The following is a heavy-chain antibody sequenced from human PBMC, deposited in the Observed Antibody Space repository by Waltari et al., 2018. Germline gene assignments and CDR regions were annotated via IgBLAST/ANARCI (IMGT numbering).Heavy chain of an antibody. V-gene: IGHV7-4-1*02. J-gene: IGHJ4*02. CDR1: GYTFTSYA. D-gene: IGHD4-17*01. Sequence: QVQLVQSGSELKKPGASVKVSCKASGYTFTSYAMHWMRQAPGQGLEWMGWINTNTGNPTYAQGFTGRFVFSLDTSVSTAYLQISSLKAEDTAVYYCALDWPQWDYGDYVGLDYWGQGTLVTVSS. CDR2: INTNTGNP. CDR3: ALDWPQWDYGDYVGLDY.